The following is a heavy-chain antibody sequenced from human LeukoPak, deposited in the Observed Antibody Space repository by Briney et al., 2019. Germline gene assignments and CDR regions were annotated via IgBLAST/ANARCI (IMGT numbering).Heavy chain of an antibody. V-gene: IGHV4-59*01. Sequence: PSETLSLTCTVSGDSISTYYWSWIRQSPGKGLEWIGYIYYSGSTKYNPSLKSRVTISVDTSKKQFSLKLSSVTAADTAVYYCARDIRLGIVGATGFDYWGQGTLVTVSS. J-gene: IGHJ4*02. CDR2: IYYSGST. CDR3: ARDIRLGIVGATGFDY. CDR1: GDSISTYY. D-gene: IGHD1-26*01.